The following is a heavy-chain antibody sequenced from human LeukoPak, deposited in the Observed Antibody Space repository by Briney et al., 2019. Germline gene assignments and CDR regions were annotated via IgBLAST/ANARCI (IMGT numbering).Heavy chain of an antibody. D-gene: IGHD3-22*01. V-gene: IGHV3-66*01. J-gene: IGHJ3*02. Sequence: GGSLRLSCVASGFTVSSNYMSWVRQAPGKGLEWVSVIYSGGSTYYADSVKGRFTISRDNSKNTLYLQMNSLRAEDTAVYYCARALYSSGLDAFDIWGQGTMVTVSS. CDR2: IYSGGST. CDR1: GFTVSSNY. CDR3: ARALYSSGLDAFDI.